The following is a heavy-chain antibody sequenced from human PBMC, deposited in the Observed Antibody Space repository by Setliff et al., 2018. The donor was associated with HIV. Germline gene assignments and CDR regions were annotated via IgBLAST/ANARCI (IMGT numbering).Heavy chain of an antibody. CDR1: GDSISSSRSF. CDR2: IYFSGSV. J-gene: IGHJ4*02. Sequence: SETLSLTCTVSGDSISSSRSFWGWIRQSPGKGLEWIGSIYFSGSVFYNPSLNSRVITSIDTSRNQFSLKLSSVTGADTAVYYCARVSSVIELQGGDYFDSWGQGLLVTVSS. D-gene: IGHD1-7*01. CDR3: ARVSSVIELQGGDYFDS. V-gene: IGHV4-39*07.